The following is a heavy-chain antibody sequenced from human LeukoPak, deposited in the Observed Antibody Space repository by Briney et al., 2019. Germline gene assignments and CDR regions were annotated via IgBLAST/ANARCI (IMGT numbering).Heavy chain of an antibody. Sequence: GGSLGLSCAASGFTVSSTYLTWVRQAQGKGLEWLSVIYSGGYTYYADSVKGRFFISRDISENMVYLQMNSLSVEDTAVYFCARGRPAHYFDSWGPGTLVTVS. J-gene: IGHJ4*02. CDR1: GFTVSSTY. V-gene: IGHV3-66*01. D-gene: IGHD6-6*01. CDR3: ARGRPAHYFDS. CDR2: IYSGGYT.